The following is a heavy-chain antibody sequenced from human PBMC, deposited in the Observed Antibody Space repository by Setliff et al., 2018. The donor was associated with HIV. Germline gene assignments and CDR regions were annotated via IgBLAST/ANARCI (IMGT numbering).Heavy chain of an antibody. J-gene: IGHJ4*02. V-gene: IGHV3-7*05. CDR2: ISPDGSEK. Sequence: PGGSLRLSCATSGFTFRDYWMTWVRQAPGGGLQWVASISPDGSEKSLVDSVMGRFTISRDNAKNSLFLVMNGLKTEDTALYYCTTEKRGSGAYNFDHWGQGTLVTVSS. CDR3: TTEKRGSGAYNFDH. D-gene: IGHD5-12*01. CDR1: GFTFRDYW.